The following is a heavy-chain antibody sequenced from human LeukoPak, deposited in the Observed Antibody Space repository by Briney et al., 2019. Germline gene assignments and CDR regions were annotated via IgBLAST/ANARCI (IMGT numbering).Heavy chain of an antibody. V-gene: IGHV3-21*01. CDR2: ISSSSSYI. J-gene: IGHJ4*02. CDR1: GFIFSTYN. CDR3: ARDCSSTSCYGNY. Sequence: GGSLRLSCAASGFIFSTYNMNWVRQAPGKGLEWVSSISSSSSYIYYADSVKGRVTISRDNAKNSLYLRMNSLRAEDTAVYYCARDCSSTSCYGNYWGQGTLVTVSS. D-gene: IGHD2-2*01.